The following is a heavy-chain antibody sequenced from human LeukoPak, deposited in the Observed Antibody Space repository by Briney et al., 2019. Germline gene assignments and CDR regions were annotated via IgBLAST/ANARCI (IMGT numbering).Heavy chain of an antibody. CDR1: GYTFASYA. CDR2: INAGNGNT. D-gene: IGHD6-6*01. CDR3: ARGVLGSSSYTIAYFQH. Sequence: ASVKVSCKASGYTFASYAMHWVRQAPGQRLEWMGWINAGNGNTKYSQKFQGRVTITRDTSASTAYMELSSLRSEDTAMYYCARGVLGSSSYTIAYFQHWGQGTLVTVSS. V-gene: IGHV1-3*01. J-gene: IGHJ1*01.